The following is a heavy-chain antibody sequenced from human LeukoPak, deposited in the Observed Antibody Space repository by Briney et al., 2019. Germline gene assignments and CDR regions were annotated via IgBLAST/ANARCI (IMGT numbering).Heavy chain of an antibody. V-gene: IGHV1-8*01. J-gene: IGHJ4*02. Sequence: GASVNVSCKASGYTFTSYDIYWVRQAPGQGLEGMGWMNPHSGNTGYAQTFPGRVTTTRNTSISTAYMELSSLRSEDTAVYYCTTDFGGSDDCWGQGTLVTVSS. CDR1: GYTFTSYD. D-gene: IGHD3-10*01. CDR2: MNPHSGNT. CDR3: TTDFGGSDDC.